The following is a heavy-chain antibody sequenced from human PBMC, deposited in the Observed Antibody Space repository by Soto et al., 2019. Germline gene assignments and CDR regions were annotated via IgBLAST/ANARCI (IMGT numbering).Heavy chain of an antibody. CDR2: IAYDGSNK. CDR3: AKDKGRSLAGGMDV. CDR1: GFTFSSHG. Sequence: GGSLRLSCAASGFTFSSHGMHWVRQAPGKGLEWVAVIAYDGSNKYYADSVKGRFTISRDNSKNTLYLQMNSLRAEDTAVYYCAKDKGRSLAGGMDVWGQGTTVTVSS. J-gene: IGHJ6*02. V-gene: IGHV3-30*18. D-gene: IGHD6-19*01.